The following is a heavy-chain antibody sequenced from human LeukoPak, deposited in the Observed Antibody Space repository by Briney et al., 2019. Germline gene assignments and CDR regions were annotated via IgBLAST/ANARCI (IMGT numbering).Heavy chain of an antibody. CDR3: GGVVAAAGTPLYYGLDG. V-gene: IGHV4-59*08. Sequence: SETLSLTCTVSGVSISSYYWSWVRQPPGKGLEWIGYIYYGGSTNYNTSLKRRVTISVDTSKNPLSLKLSTVTADDTAAYYGGGVVAAAGTPLYYGLDGWGEGTTVTVSP. D-gene: IGHD6-13*01. J-gene: IGHJ6*01. CDR1: GVSISSYY. CDR2: IYYGGST.